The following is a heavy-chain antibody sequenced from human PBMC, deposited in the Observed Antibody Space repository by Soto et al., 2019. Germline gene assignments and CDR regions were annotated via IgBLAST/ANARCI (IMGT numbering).Heavy chain of an antibody. D-gene: IGHD2-8*02. CDR2: INHSGST. V-gene: IGHV4-34*01. CDR3: ARDKITGLFDY. CDR1: GGSFSDYY. J-gene: IGHJ4*02. Sequence: SETLPLTCAVYGGSFSDYYWTWISQPPGTGLEWIGEINHSGSTNYNPSLKSRVTISVDTSKNQFSLKLTSVTAADTAVYYCARDKITGLFDYWGQGTLVTVSS.